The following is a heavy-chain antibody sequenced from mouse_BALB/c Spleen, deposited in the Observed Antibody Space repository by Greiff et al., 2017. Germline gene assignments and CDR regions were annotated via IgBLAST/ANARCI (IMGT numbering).Heavy chain of an antibody. CDR1: GYTFTDYY. CDR2: IYPGSGNT. J-gene: IGHJ2*01. CDR3: ARSRVITTVVEDYFDY. Sequence: VQLQQSGPELVKPGASVKISCKASGYTFTDYYINWVKQKPGQGLEWIGWIYPGSGNTKYNEKFKGKATLTVDTSSSTAYMQLSSLTSEDTAVYFCARSRVITTVVEDYFDYGGQGTTLTVSS. D-gene: IGHD1-1*01. V-gene: IGHV1-84*02.